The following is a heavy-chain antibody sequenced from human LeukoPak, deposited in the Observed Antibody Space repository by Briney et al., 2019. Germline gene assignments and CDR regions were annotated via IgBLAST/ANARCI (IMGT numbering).Heavy chain of an antibody. CDR2: IYTGGTT. D-gene: IGHD6-19*01. CDR1: GFSVSSNY. CDR3: ARDKLGSGYSSDFDY. J-gene: IGHJ4*02. V-gene: IGHV3-66*02. Sequence: PGGSLRLSCAASGFSVSSNYMNWVRQAPGKGLEXXXAIYTGGTTYYADSVKGRFTISRDNSKNTLYLQMNSLRAEDTAVYYCARDKLGSGYSSDFDYWGQGTLVTVSS.